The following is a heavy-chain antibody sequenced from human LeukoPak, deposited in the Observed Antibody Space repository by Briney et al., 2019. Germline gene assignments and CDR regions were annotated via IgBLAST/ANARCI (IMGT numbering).Heavy chain of an antibody. CDR1: GYTFTGYY. Sequence: ASVKVSCKASGYTFTGYYMHWVRQAPGQGLEWMGWINPNSGGTNYAQKFQGRVTMTRDTSISTAYMELSRLRSDDTAVYYCARDSSGWYWGDFDYWGQGTLVTVSS. J-gene: IGHJ4*02. CDR3: ARDSSGWYWGDFDY. V-gene: IGHV1-2*02. D-gene: IGHD6-19*01. CDR2: INPNSGGT.